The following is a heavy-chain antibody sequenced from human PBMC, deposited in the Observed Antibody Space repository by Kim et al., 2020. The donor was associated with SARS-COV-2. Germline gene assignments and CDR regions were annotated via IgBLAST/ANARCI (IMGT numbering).Heavy chain of an antibody. V-gene: IGHV4-39*01. J-gene: IGHJ5*02. D-gene: IGHD5-12*01. Sequence: SLKSRITLSVAKSKNQFSLKLTSVTAADTAVYYCARHDRDGYANWFDTWGQGTLVAVSS. CDR3: ARHDRDGYANWFDT.